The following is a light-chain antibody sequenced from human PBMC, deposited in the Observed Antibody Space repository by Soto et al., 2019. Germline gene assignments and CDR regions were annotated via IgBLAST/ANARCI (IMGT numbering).Light chain of an antibody. CDR3: QQYGSSRLT. CDR2: GAS. J-gene: IGKJ3*01. CDR1: QSVSSSY. Sequence: EIVLTQSPGTLSLSPGERTTLSCRASQSVSSSYLAWYQQKPGQAPRLLIYGASSRATGIPDWFSGSGSGTDFALTISRLEPEDFAVYYCQQYGSSRLTFGPGTKVDIK. V-gene: IGKV3-20*01.